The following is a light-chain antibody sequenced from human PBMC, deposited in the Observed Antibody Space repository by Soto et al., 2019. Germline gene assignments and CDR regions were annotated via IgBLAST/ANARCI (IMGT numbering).Light chain of an antibody. J-gene: IGKJ1*01. Sequence: IHLTQSPSSLSASVGYIFTITCRASHGIRSFLAWYQQKPVKAPRLLIYDASSLQSGVPSRLSGSGYGTDLTITISSMQNEDFETYYCQQSYSNPWTFGQGTKVDIK. CDR2: DAS. CDR3: QQSYSNPWT. V-gene: IGKV1-39*01. CDR1: HGIRSF.